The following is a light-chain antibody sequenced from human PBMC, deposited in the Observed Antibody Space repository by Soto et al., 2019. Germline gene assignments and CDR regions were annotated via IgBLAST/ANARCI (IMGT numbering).Light chain of an antibody. CDR3: ATWDDRLNGVV. Sequence: QSVLTPPPSASVTPGQRVTISCSGSSSNIGSHVINWYQQLPGTAPKLLIQINYQRPSGVADRFSGSKSGTSASLAISGRQSEDEADYYCATWDDRLNGVVFGGGTKVTVL. CDR2: INY. J-gene: IGLJ3*02. V-gene: IGLV1-44*01. CDR1: SSNIGSHV.